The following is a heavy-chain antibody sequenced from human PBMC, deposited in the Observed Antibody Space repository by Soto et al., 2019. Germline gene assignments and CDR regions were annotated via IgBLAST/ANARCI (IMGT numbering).Heavy chain of an antibody. V-gene: IGHV1-3*04. CDR1: GYTFTSYA. Sequence: QVQLVQSGAEVKKPGASVKVSCKASGYTFTSYAMPWVRQAPGQGLEWMGWINTGNDNTKYSQKFQGRVTITRETSASTADMDQRSLRSEDTAVYYCARGCNSGYESLGYWGQGTLVTVSS. D-gene: IGHD5-12*01. CDR2: INTGNDNT. CDR3: ARGCNSGYESLGY. J-gene: IGHJ4*02.